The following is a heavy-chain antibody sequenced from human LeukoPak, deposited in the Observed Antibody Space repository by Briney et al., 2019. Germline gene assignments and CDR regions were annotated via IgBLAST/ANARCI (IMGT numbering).Heavy chain of an antibody. CDR2: ISAYNGNT. Sequence: ASVNVSCKASGYTFTIYGISWVRQAPGQGLEWMGWISAYNGNTNYAQKLQGRVTMTTDTSTSTAYMELRSLRSDDTAVYYCARGGDCSGGSCYQTGFDPWGQGTLVTVSS. D-gene: IGHD2-15*01. J-gene: IGHJ5*02. CDR1: GYTFTIYG. V-gene: IGHV1-18*01. CDR3: ARGGDCSGGSCYQTGFDP.